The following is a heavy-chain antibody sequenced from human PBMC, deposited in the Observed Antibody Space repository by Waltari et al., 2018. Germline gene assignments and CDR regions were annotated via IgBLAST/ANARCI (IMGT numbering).Heavy chain of an antibody. CDR1: GYTFTSYA. D-gene: IGHD4-17*01. V-gene: IGHV1-3*01. J-gene: IGHJ3*02. CDR3: ARENDYGDYETGAFDI. CDR2: INAGNGNT. Sequence: QVQLVQSGAEVKKPGASVKVSCKASGYTFTSYAMHWVRQAPGQRLAWMGWINAGNGNTKYSQKFKGRVTITRDTSASTAYMELSSLRSEDTAVYYCARENDYGDYETGAFDIWGQGTMVTVSS.